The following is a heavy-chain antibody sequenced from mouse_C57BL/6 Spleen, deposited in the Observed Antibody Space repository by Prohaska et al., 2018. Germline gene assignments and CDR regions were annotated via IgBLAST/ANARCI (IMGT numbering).Heavy chain of an antibody. D-gene: IGHD2-13*01. J-gene: IGHJ2*01. Sequence: QVQLQQSGAELARPGSSVKLSCKASGYTFTSYGISWVKQRTGQGLEWIGEIYPRRGNTYYNEKIKGKATLTADKSSSTAYMELRRLTSEDSAVYFCARYGELLSFDYWGQGTTLTVSS. V-gene: IGHV1-81*01. CDR3: ARYGELLSFDY. CDR2: IYPRRGNT. CDR1: GYTFTSYG.